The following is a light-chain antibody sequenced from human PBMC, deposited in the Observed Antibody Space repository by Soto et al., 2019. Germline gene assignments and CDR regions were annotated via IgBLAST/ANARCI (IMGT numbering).Light chain of an antibody. Sequence: IVLTQSPATLSLSPGERATLSCRASQRVSSYVAWYQQKPGQAPRLLIYDASNRATGIPARFSGSGSGTDFTLTISSLEPEDFAVYYWQHRSAPTFGGGTKVEI. J-gene: IGKJ4*02. CDR3: QHRSAPT. CDR1: QRVSSY. CDR2: DAS. V-gene: IGKV3-11*01.